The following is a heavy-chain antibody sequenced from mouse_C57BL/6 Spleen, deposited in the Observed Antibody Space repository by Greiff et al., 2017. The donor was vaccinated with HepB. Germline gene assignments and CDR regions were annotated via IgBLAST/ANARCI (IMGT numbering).Heavy chain of an antibody. CDR1: GFSLTSYG. CDR2: IWRGGST. Sequence: QVQLKQSGPGLVQPSQSLSITCTVSGFSLTSYGVHWVRQSPGKGLEWLGVIWRGGSTDYNAAFMSRLSITKDNSKSQVFFKMNSLQADDTAIYYCAKKGGSSSTSYWYFDVWGTGTTVTVSS. J-gene: IGHJ1*03. D-gene: IGHD1-1*01. V-gene: IGHV2-5*01. CDR3: AKKGGSSSTSYWYFDV.